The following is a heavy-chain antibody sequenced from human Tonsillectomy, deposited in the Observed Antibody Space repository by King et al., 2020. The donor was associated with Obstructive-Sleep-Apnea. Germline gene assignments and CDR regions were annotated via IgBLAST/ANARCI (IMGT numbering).Heavy chain of an antibody. CDR2: IYYSCST. CDR3: ARAEDYYESRFDY. CDR1: GGSISSGGYY. Sequence: QLQESGPGLVKPSQNLSLTCTGSGGSISSGGYYCSLIREHPGKCLERIGHIYYSCSTYYNPSPKSRVTISVDTAKNQFSLKLSSVTAADTAVYYCARAEDYYESRFDYWGQGTLVTVSS. V-gene: IGHV4-31*03. J-gene: IGHJ4*02. D-gene: IGHD3-22*01.